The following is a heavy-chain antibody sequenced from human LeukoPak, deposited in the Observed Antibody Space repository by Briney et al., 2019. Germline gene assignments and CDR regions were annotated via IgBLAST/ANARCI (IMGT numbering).Heavy chain of an antibody. CDR3: ARDKYYYDSSGYCMAFDI. V-gene: IGHV4-59*01. CDR2: IYYSGST. Sequence: SETLSLTCTVSGGSISSYYWSWIRQPPGKGLEWIGYIYYSGSTNYNPSLKSRVTISVDTSKNQSSLKLSSVTAADTAVYYCARDKYYYDSSGYCMAFDIWGQGTMVTVSS. D-gene: IGHD3-22*01. CDR1: GGSISSYY. J-gene: IGHJ3*02.